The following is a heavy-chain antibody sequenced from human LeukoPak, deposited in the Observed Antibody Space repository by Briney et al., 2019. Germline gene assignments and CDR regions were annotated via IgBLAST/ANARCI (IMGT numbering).Heavy chain of an antibody. CDR1: GFRFSSYA. D-gene: IGHD4-11*01. Sequence: GGSLRLSCAASGFRFSSYAMSWVRQAPGKGLEWVSAISGSGVSTYYADSVKGRFTISRDNSKNTLYLQMNSLRAEDTAVYYCARESTTVRAFDIWGQGTMVTVSS. CDR3: ARESTTVRAFDI. CDR2: ISGSGVST. J-gene: IGHJ3*02. V-gene: IGHV3-23*01.